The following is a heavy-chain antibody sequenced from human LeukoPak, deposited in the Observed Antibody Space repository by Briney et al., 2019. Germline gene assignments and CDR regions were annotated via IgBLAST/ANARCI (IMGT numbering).Heavy chain of an antibody. Sequence: SETLSLTCTVSGGSISSGTYYWSWIRQPAGKGLEWIGRIYSSGSTNYNPSLKSRVTISVDTSKNQFSLKLSSVTAADTAVYYCARVVLSYDSSGYHYPYYFDHWGQGTLVTVSS. CDR2: IYSSGST. V-gene: IGHV4-61*02. D-gene: IGHD3-22*01. J-gene: IGHJ4*02. CDR3: ARVVLSYDSSGYHYPYYFDH. CDR1: GGSISSGTYY.